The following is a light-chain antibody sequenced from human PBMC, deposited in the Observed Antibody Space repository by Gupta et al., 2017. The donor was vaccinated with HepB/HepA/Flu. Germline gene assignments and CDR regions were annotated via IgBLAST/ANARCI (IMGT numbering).Light chain of an antibody. Sequence: DIVMTQSPPSLPVTPGEPASISCRSSQSLLHSNGYNYLDWYLQKPGQSPQLLIYLGSNRASGVPDRFSGSGSGTDVTLKISRVEAEDVGVYYCMQALQTPATFGQGTKVEIK. CDR2: LGS. V-gene: IGKV2-28*01. CDR3: MQALQTPAT. J-gene: IGKJ1*01. CDR1: QSLLHSNGYNY.